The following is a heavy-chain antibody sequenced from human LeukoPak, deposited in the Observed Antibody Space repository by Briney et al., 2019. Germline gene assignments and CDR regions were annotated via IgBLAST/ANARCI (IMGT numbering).Heavy chain of an antibody. D-gene: IGHD6-19*01. CDR3: ASSSGGFNWFDP. V-gene: IGHV3-66*01. Sequence: PGGSLRLSCAASGXTVSSNYVSWVRQGPGKGLEWVSIIYSGGSTYYADSVKGRFTISRDNSKNTLYLQMNSLRVEDTAVYYCASSSGGFNWFDPWGQGTLVTVSS. CDR1: GXTVSSNY. J-gene: IGHJ5*02. CDR2: IYSGGST.